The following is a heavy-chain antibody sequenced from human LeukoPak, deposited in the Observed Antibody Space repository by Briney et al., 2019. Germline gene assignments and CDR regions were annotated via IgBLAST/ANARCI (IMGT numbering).Heavy chain of an antibody. Sequence: GGSLRLSCAASGFTFSSYWMSWVRQAPGKGLEWVANINEDGSERYYVDSVQGRFTISRDNAKNSLYLQLNSLRAEDMAMYYCARAGGPGTVDHWGQGTLVTVSS. J-gene: IGHJ4*02. CDR1: GFTFSSYW. CDR3: ARAGGPGTVDH. V-gene: IGHV3-7*01. D-gene: IGHD6-13*01. CDR2: INEDGSER.